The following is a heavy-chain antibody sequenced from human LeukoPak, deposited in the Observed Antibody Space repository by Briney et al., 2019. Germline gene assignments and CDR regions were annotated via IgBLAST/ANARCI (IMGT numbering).Heavy chain of an antibody. CDR2: ISSSSSYT. J-gene: IGHJ4*02. D-gene: IGHD1-26*01. Sequence: GGSLRLSCAASGFTLSDYNMSGIRQAPGKGLEWVSYISSSSSYTNYADSVKGRFTISRDNAKNSLYLQMNSLRAEDTAVYYCARIGRIVGAAFDYWGQGTLVTVSS. CDR3: ARIGRIVGAAFDY. V-gene: IGHV3-11*03. CDR1: GFTLSDYN.